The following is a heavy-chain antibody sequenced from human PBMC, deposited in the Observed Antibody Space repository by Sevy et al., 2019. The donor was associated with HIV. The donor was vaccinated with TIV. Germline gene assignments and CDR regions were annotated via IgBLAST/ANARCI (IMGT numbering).Heavy chain of an antibody. CDR1: GFTFSSYA. Sequence: GGSLRLSCSASGFTFSSYAMHWVRQAPGKGLEYVSAISSNGGSTYYADSVKGRFTISRDNSKNTLYLQMSSLRAEDTAVYYCVKLEQSRTMVRGVIMKDAFDIWGQGTMVTVSS. D-gene: IGHD3-10*01. CDR3: VKLEQSRTMVRGVIMKDAFDI. V-gene: IGHV3-64D*06. CDR2: ISSNGGST. J-gene: IGHJ3*02.